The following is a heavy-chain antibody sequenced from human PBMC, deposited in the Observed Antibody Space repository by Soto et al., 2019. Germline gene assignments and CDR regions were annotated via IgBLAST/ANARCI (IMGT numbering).Heavy chain of an antibody. Sequence: PGGSLRLSCAASGFTFSSSGMHWIRQAPGKGLEWVAVIWYDGSNKYYADSVKGRFTISRDNSKNTLYLQMNSLRAEDTAVYYCARQYFSGGTCRKYGMDVWGQGTTVTVSS. CDR3: ARQYFSGGTCRKYGMDV. CDR2: IWYDGSNK. D-gene: IGHD2-15*01. V-gene: IGHV3-33*01. CDR1: GFTFSSSG. J-gene: IGHJ6*02.